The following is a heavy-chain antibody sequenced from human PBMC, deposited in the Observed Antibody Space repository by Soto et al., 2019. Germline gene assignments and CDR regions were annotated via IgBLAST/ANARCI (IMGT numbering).Heavy chain of an antibody. Sequence: QVQLVQSGAEVKKPGSSVKVSCKASGGTISRYSITWVRQAPGHGLEWIGRVIPIFGIPTYAQKFQGRVTITADESPSTAYMELSSLRSDDTAVYYCAREDRDRETGLVPAAIDGMDVWGQGTTVTVSS. CDR1: GGTISRYS. CDR2: VIPIFGIP. D-gene: IGHD2-2*01. CDR3: AREDRDRETGLVPAAIDGMDV. J-gene: IGHJ6*02. V-gene: IGHV1-69*08.